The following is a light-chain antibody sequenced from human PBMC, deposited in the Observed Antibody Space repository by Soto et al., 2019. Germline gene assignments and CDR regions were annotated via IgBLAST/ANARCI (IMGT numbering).Light chain of an antibody. CDR3: ISYTSSSTLML. CDR1: SSDVGGYNY. Sequence: QSALTQPASVSGSPGQSISSSCTGTSSDVGGYNYVSWYQQHPGKAPKLMIYDVSNRPSGVSNRFSGSKSGNTASLTISGLQAEDEAEYCCISYTSSSTLMLFGGGTKLTVL. V-gene: IGLV2-14*01. CDR2: DVS. J-gene: IGLJ2*01.